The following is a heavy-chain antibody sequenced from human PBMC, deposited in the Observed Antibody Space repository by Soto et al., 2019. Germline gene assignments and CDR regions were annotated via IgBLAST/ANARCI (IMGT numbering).Heavy chain of an antibody. V-gene: IGHV1-69*12. J-gene: IGHJ6*02. CDR1: GGTFSSYA. Sequence: QVQLVQSGAEVKKPGSSVKVSCKASGGTFSSYAISWVRLAPGQGLEWMGGIIPIFGTANYAQKFQGRVTITADESTSTAYMELSSLRSEDTAVYYCARRRGVPAAATRYYYGMDVWGQGTTVTVSS. CDR2: IIPIFGTA. CDR3: ARRRGVPAAATRYYYGMDV. D-gene: IGHD2-2*01.